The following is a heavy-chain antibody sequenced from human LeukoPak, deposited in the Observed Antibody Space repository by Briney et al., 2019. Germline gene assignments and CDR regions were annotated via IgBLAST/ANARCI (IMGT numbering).Heavy chain of an antibody. CDR1: GYTFTSYG. D-gene: IGHD3-10*01. V-gene: IGHV1-18*01. CDR2: ISAYNGKT. J-gene: IGHJ4*02. CDR3: VRDWAMVRGVFKSDS. Sequence: HWASVKVSRKASGYTFTSYGISWVRQAPGQGLEWMGWISAYNGKTNYAQKLQGRVTMTTDTSTSTAYMELRSLRSDDTAVYYCVRDWAMVRGVFKSDSWGQGTLVTVSS.